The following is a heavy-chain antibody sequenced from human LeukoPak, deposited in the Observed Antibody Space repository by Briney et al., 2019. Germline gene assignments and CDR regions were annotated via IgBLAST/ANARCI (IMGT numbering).Heavy chain of an antibody. V-gene: IGHV3-23*01. J-gene: IGHJ4*02. CDR1: GFTFSNAW. CDR3: AKERPRISSSDY. D-gene: IGHD1-14*01. Sequence: PGGSLRLSCAASGFTFSNAWMSWVRQAPGKGLEWVSAISGSGGSTYYADSVKGRFTISRDNSKNTLYLQMNSLRAEDTAVYYCAKERPRISSSDYWGQGTLVTVSS. CDR2: ISGSGGST.